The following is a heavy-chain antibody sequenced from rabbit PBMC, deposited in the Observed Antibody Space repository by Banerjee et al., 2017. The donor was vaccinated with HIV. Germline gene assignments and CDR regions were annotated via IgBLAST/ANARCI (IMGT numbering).Heavy chain of an antibody. CDR2: IYAGDGST. CDR3: AREGYGDGVGDYDL. V-gene: IGHV1S45*01. D-gene: IGHD2-1*01. CDR1: GIDFSSYG. Sequence: QEQLVESGGGLVTLGGSLKLSCKASGIDFSSYGISWVHQAPGKGLEWIAYIYAGDGSTDYASWAKGRFTISKTSSTTMTLQMTSLTAADTATYFCAREGYGDGVGDYDLWGPGTLVTVS. J-gene: IGHJ4*01.